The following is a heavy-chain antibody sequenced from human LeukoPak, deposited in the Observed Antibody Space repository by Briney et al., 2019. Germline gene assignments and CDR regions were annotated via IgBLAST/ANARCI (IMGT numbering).Heavy chain of an antibody. CDR1: GYTFTGYY. D-gene: IGHD1-26*01. Sequence: ASVKVSCKASGYTFTGYYIHWVRQAPGQGLEWMGRINPNNVDTNYAQKFPGRVTLTRDTSIGTAYMELSSLRSDDTAMYYCVREITRATTYFDSWGQGTLVTVSS. V-gene: IGHV1-2*06. CDR3: VREITRATTYFDS. CDR2: INPNNVDT. J-gene: IGHJ4*02.